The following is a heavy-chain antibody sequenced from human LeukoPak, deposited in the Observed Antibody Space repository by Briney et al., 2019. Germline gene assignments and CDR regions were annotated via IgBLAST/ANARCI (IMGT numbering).Heavy chain of an antibody. CDR2: ISWNSGSI. CDR3: AKDILSLSTPGTYMDV. D-gene: IGHD2-15*01. Sequence: PGRSLRLSCAASGFTFDDYAMHWVRQAPGKGLEWVSGISWNSGSIGYADSVKGRFTISRDNAKNSLYLQMNSLRAEDTALYYCAKDILSLSTPGTYMDVWGKGTTVTVSS. J-gene: IGHJ6*03. V-gene: IGHV3-9*01. CDR1: GFTFDDYA.